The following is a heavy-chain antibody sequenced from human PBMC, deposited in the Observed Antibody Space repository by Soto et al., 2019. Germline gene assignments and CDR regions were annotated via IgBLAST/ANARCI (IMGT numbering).Heavy chain of an antibody. V-gene: IGHV1-46*01. CDR1: GYTFTRYN. D-gene: IGHD2-15*01. J-gene: IGHJ4*02. CDR3: ARVRGGGSEYFFDY. CDR2: INPSGGTT. Sequence: ASVKVSCKASGYTFTRYNAHWVRQAPGQGLEWMAIINPSGGTTYYVQKFEGRVTLTTDTSTSTVYMELSSLRSDDTAVYYCARVRGGGSEYFFDYWGQGTLVTV.